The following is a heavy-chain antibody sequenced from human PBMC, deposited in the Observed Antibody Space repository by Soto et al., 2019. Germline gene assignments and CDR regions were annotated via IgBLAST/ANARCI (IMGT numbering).Heavy chain of an antibody. Sequence: QVQLVQSGAEVKKPGASVKVSCKASGYTFTSYGISWVRQAPEQGLEWMGWISAYNGNTNYAQKLQGRVTMTTDTSTSTAYMELRSLRSDDTAVYYCARVDYDYVWGSYRPGWFDPWGQGTLVTVSS. J-gene: IGHJ5*02. CDR1: GYTFTSYG. CDR2: ISAYNGNT. D-gene: IGHD3-16*02. CDR3: ARVDYDYVWGSYRPGWFDP. V-gene: IGHV1-18*01.